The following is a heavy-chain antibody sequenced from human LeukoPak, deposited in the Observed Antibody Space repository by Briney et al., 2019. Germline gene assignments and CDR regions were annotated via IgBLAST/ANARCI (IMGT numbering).Heavy chain of an antibody. J-gene: IGHJ4*02. D-gene: IGHD3-22*01. CDR2: INHSGST. Sequence: SETLSLSCAVSGGSFSGYNRSWIRQPPGKGLEWIWEINHSGSTKYNTPLKSRVTTSEETTKNKSSLKLRSVTAAETAVYYCLSRKYYVSSGYLGYYFLYCGERTLVSVSS. V-gene: IGHV4-34*01. CDR1: GGSFSGYN. CDR3: LSRKYYVSSGYLGYYFLY.